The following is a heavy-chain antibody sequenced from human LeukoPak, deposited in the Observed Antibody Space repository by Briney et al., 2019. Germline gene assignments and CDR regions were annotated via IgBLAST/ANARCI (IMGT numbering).Heavy chain of an antibody. D-gene: IGHD1-1*01. V-gene: IGHV1-2*02. J-gene: IGHJ4*02. Sequence: GASVKVSCKTSGYSFTDYYMHWVRQAPGQGFEWIGWISPASGATKYAQNFQGRVTLTTDTSITTAYMELSSLTSDDTASYYCLNEHGGWGQGAPVTVSS. CDR3: LNEHGG. CDR1: GYSFTDYY. CDR2: ISPASGAT.